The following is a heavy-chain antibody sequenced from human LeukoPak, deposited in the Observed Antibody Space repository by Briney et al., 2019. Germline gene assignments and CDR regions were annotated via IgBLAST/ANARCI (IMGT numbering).Heavy chain of an antibody. V-gene: IGHV4-39*01. CDR1: GGSITSSTYY. D-gene: IGHD5-12*01. J-gene: IGHJ5*02. Sequence: PSETLSLTCTVSGGSITSSTYYWGWIRQPPGKGLEWIGSIYYNGSTHYNPSLKSRVTISVDTSKNQFSLKLSSVTAADTAVYYFARRFGNLRTVIRLPFDPWGQGTLVTVSS. CDR3: ARRFGNLRTVIRLPFDP. CDR2: IYYNGST.